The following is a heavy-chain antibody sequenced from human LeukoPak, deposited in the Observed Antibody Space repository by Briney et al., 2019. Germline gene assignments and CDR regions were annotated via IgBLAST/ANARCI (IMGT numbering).Heavy chain of an antibody. Sequence: SETLSLTCTVSGGSISSYYWSWIRQPPGKGLEWIGYIYYSGSTNYNPSLKSRVTISVDTSKNQFSLKLSSVTAADTAVYYCARAHDSSGFDPWGQGTLVTVSS. CDR2: IYYSGST. CDR1: GGSISSYY. CDR3: ARAHDSSGFDP. V-gene: IGHV4-59*01. J-gene: IGHJ5*02. D-gene: IGHD3-22*01.